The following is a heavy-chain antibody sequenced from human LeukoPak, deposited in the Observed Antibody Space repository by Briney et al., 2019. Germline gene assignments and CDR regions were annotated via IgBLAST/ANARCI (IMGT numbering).Heavy chain of an antibody. CDR1: GFTFSSYS. D-gene: IGHD3-22*01. V-gene: IGHV3-48*01. CDR2: ISSSSSTI. Sequence: GGSLRLSCAASGFTFSSYSMNWVRQAPGKGLEWVSYISSSSSTIYYADSVKGRFTISRDNAKNSLYLQMNSLRAEDTAVYYCARDHHRRLYDSQARNTFDIWGQGTMVTVSS. J-gene: IGHJ3*02. CDR3: ARDHHRRLYDSQARNTFDI.